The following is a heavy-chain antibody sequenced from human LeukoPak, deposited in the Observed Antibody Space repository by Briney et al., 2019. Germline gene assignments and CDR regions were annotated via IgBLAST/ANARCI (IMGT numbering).Heavy chain of an antibody. CDR2: ISAYNGNT. CDR1: GYTFTSYG. V-gene: IGHV1-18*01. CDR3: ARDGRVWYYYDSSGYYRWFDP. Sequence: GASVKVSCKASGYTFTSYGISWVRQAPGLGLEWMGWISAYNGNTNYAQKLQGRVTMTTDTSTSTAYMELRSLRSDDTAVYYCARDGRVWYYYDSSGYYRWFDPWGQGTLVTVSS. D-gene: IGHD3-22*01. J-gene: IGHJ5*02.